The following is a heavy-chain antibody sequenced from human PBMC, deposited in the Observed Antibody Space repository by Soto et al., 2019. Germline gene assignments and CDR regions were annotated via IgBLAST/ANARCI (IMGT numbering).Heavy chain of an antibody. CDR1: GASISNSDYY. CDR3: AGDVPYYYGFDV. J-gene: IGHJ6*02. CDR2: IDYSGST. Sequence: QVQLQESGPGLVKPSQTLSLTCTVSGASISNSDYYWHWIRQSPGKGLEWIASIDYSGSTYYNPSLKSRVVISADTSKNLFSLKLRSVTAADTALYFCAGDVPYYYGFDVWGQGTTVTVSS. V-gene: IGHV4-30-4*01.